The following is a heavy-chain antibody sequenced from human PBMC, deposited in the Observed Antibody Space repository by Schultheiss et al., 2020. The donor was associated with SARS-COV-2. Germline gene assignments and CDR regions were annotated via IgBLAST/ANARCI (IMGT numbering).Heavy chain of an antibody. V-gene: IGHV3-9*01. CDR2: ISWNSGNI. CDR3: AKDRASVDLGGYGMDV. J-gene: IGHJ6*02. D-gene: IGHD5-12*01. Sequence: GGSLRLSCAASGFTFSSYAMHWVRQAPGKGLEWVSGISWNSGNIGYADSVKGRFTISRDNAKNSLYLQMNSLRAEDTALYYCAKDRASVDLGGYGMDVWGQGTTVTVSS. CDR1: GFTFSSYA.